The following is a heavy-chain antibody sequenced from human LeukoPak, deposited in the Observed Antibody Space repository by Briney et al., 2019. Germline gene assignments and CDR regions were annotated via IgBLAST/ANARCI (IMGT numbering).Heavy chain of an antibody. V-gene: IGHV4-61*01. J-gene: IGHJ6*04. D-gene: IGHD3-10*01. CDR1: GGSVSSGSYY. CDR2: IYYSGST. CDR3: ARDRETEYCGSGSYLDRYYYYGMDV. Sequence: SETLSLTCTVSGGSVSSGSYYWSWIRQPPGKGLEWIGYIYYSGSTNYNPSLKSRVTISVDTSKNQFSLKLSSVAAADTAVYYCARDRETEYCGSGSYLDRYYYYGMDVWGKGTTVTVSS.